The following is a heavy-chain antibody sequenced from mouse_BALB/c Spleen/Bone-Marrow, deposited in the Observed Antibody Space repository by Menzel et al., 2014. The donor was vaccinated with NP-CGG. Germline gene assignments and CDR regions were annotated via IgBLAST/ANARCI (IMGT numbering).Heavy chain of an antibody. CDR3: ATYDGFYLDY. CDR1: GDSITSGY. J-gene: IGHJ2*01. Sequence: VQLQQPGPSLVKPSHTLSLSCSVTGDSITSGYWNWTRKFPGNKLEYMGYISYSSSTYYSPYLKSRISITRDTSKNXYYLQVNSVTTEDTATYYCATYDGFYLDYWGQGTTLTVSA. D-gene: IGHD2-3*01. V-gene: IGHV3-8*02. CDR2: ISYSSST.